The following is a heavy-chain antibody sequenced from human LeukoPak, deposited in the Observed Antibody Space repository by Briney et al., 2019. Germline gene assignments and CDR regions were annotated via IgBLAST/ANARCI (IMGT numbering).Heavy chain of an antibody. V-gene: IGHV4-59*01. Sequence: PSETLSLTCTVSDGSMSPYYWSWIRQSPGKGLEWIAYIFYNGNTKYNPSLWSRVMISIDTSRNQVFLNLNSVTAADTAVYYCARLGDYYYGSGTFDIWGQGTMVTVSS. CDR2: IFYNGNT. CDR3: ARLGDYYYGSGTFDI. CDR1: DGSMSPYY. J-gene: IGHJ3*02. D-gene: IGHD3-10*01.